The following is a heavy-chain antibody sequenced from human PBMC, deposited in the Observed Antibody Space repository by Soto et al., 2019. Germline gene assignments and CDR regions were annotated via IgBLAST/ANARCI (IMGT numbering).Heavy chain of an antibody. D-gene: IGHD4-17*01. CDR2: IYSSGSS. CDR3: ARLFTVTTDYYFGMDV. J-gene: IGHJ6*02. V-gene: IGHV4-4*07. CDR1: GGSISGSY. Sequence: VQLRESGPGLVKPSETLSLSCTVSGGSISGSYWSWVRQPAGKGLEWIGRIYSSGSSNYNPSLNGRLTMSLDTPKNQFSLKLRSVTAADTAIYYCARLFTVTTDYYFGMDVWGQGTTVTVSS.